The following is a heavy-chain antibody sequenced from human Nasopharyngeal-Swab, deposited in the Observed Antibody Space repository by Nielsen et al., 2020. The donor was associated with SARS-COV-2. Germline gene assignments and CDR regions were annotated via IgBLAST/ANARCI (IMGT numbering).Heavy chain of an antibody. D-gene: IGHD2-15*01. CDR1: GFTFDDYA. J-gene: IGHJ3*01. Sequence: GGSLRLSCAASGFTFDDYAIHWVRQAPGRGLEWVSGISWDSGNIGYADSVKGRFPISRDNAKNSLYLQMNSLRAEDTALYYCVKDNLLRAFDLWGQGTMVTVSS. CDR3: VKDNLLRAFDL. CDR2: ISWDSGNI. V-gene: IGHV3-9*01.